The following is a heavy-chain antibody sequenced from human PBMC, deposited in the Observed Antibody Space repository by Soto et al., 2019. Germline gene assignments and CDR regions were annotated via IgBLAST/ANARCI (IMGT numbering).Heavy chain of an antibody. D-gene: IGHD3-10*01. Sequence: SVKVSCKASGGTFSSYTISWVRQAPGQGLEWMGRIIPILGIANYAQKFQGRVTITADKSTSTAYMELSSLRSEDTAVYYCAREHYGNSAWFDPWGQGTLVTV. V-gene: IGHV1-69*04. CDR2: IIPILGIA. CDR1: GGTFSSYT. CDR3: AREHYGNSAWFDP. J-gene: IGHJ5*02.